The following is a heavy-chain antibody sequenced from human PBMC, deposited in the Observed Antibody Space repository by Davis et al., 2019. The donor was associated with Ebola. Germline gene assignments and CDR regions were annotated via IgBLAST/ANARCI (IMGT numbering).Heavy chain of an antibody. Sequence: GESLKISCADSVITFSSYAMTWVRQAPGKGLEWVSAISGSGGTTYYAGSVKGRFTVSRDNSKKTMYLQMNSLRAEDTAVYYCARSGLSFGVVKYHYGMDVWGKGVTVTVS. V-gene: IGHV3-23*01. J-gene: IGHJ6*04. CDR1: VITFSSYA. D-gene: IGHD3-3*01. CDR2: ISGSGGTT. CDR3: ARSGLSFGVVKYHYGMDV.